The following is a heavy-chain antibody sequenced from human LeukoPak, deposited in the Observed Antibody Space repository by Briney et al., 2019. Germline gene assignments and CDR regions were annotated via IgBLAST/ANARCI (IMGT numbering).Heavy chain of an antibody. CDR1: GFTFSSYA. J-gene: IGHJ4*02. Sequence: GGSLRLSCAASGFTFSSYAMSWVRQAPGKGLQWVSAIVAGGGGSAYADSVKGRFTISRDNSKNTLYLEMNSLRAEDTVVYHCAKEPTGAFDCWGQGTLVTVSS. CDR3: AKEPTGAFDC. CDR2: IVAGGGGS. D-gene: IGHD3-10*01. V-gene: IGHV3-23*01.